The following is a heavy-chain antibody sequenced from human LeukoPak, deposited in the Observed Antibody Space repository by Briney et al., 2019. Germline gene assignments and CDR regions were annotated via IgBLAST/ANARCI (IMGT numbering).Heavy chain of an antibody. Sequence: GGSLRLSCAASGFTFNNYAMSWVRQAPGKGLEWVSTISGNGITTYFADSVKGRFSISRDNSKNTLYLQMNSLRAEDTAVYYCAKWEILSGYYKSVWGKGTTVTVSS. V-gene: IGHV3-23*01. J-gene: IGHJ6*04. CDR2: ISGNGITT. D-gene: IGHD3-9*01. CDR3: AKWEILSGYYKSV. CDR1: GFTFNNYA.